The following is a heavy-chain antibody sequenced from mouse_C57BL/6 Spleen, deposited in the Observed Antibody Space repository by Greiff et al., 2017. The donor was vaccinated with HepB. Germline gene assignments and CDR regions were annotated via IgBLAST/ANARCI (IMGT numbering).Heavy chain of an antibody. J-gene: IGHJ4*01. D-gene: IGHD2-4*01. CDR3: ARHEDYDGYAMDY. CDR2: ISSGGSYT. CDR1: GFTFSSYG. V-gene: IGHV5-6*01. Sequence: EVHLVESGGDLVKPGGSLKLSCAASGFTFSSYGMSWVRQTPDKRLEWVATISSGGSYTYYPDSVKGRFTISRDNAKNTLYLQMSSLKSEDTAMYYCARHEDYDGYAMDYWGQGTSVTVSS.